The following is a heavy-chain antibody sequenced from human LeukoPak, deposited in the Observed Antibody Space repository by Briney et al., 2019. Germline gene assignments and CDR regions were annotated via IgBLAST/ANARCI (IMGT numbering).Heavy chain of an antibody. CDR2: ISGSGGST. D-gene: IGHD3-10*01. Sequence: PGGSLRLSCAASGFTFSSYAMSWVRQPPGKGLEWVSTISGSGGSTYYADSVKGRFTISRDNSKNTLYLQMNSLRAEDTAVYYCARSIYGSGSFYAFDIWGQGTMVTVSS. CDR3: ARSIYGSGSFYAFDI. V-gene: IGHV3-23*01. J-gene: IGHJ3*02. CDR1: GFTFSSYA.